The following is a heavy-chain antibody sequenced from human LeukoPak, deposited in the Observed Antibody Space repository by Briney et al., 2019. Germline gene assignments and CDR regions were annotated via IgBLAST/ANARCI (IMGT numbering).Heavy chain of an antibody. V-gene: IGHV3-21*01. CDR2: TGLSSSYI. D-gene: IGHD2-15*01. CDR1: GFSLSIYD. J-gene: IGHJ5*02. Sequence: GGSLRLSCAASGFSLSIYDMVWVRQAPGKGLEWIASTGLSSSYIGYADSVKGRFTISRDNGENSVYLQMNSLRAEDTAVYFCARERSYCSGATCSLDLWSQGTLVTVSS. CDR3: ARERSYCSGATCSLDL.